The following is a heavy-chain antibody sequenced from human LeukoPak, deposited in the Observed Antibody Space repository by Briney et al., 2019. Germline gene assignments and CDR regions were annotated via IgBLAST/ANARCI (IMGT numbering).Heavy chain of an antibody. CDR1: GYTFTSYP. Sequence: ASVKVSCKPSGYTFTSYPLLWVRQAPGQGLEWMGIINPSGGGARYAQKLQGRITMPRDTPTSTVYMELSRLRPDDTAVYYCAREAVAGTGADWGQGTLVTVSS. D-gene: IGHD6-13*01. V-gene: IGHV1-46*04. CDR2: INPSGGGA. J-gene: IGHJ4*02. CDR3: AREAVAGTGAD.